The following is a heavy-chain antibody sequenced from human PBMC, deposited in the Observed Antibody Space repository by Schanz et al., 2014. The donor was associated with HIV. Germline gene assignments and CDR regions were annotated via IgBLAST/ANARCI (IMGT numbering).Heavy chain of an antibody. V-gene: IGHV1-8*02. CDR3: ARMSPSSTSYGDAFDV. CDR1: GYTFSAYD. J-gene: IGHJ3*01. D-gene: IGHD2-2*01. Sequence: QVQLVQSGAAVKKPGASVKVSCKASGYTFSAYDINWVRQAPGQGLEWMGWVNPKSGNTGYAQKFQGRVTMTRHTPTSTAYMELSSLRSDDTAVYYCARMSPSSTSYGDAFDVWGQGTMITVSS. CDR2: VNPKSGNT.